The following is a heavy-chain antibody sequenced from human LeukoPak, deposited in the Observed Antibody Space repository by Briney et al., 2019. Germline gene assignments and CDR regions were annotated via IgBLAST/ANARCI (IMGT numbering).Heavy chain of an antibody. J-gene: IGHJ3*02. CDR1: GFTFSSHW. V-gene: IGHV3-7*01. D-gene: IGHD3-22*01. CDR3: ARDPMIVVVTDAFDI. CDR2: IKKDGSEK. Sequence: GGSLRLSCAASGFTFSSHWMSWVCQAPGKGLEWVANIKKDGSEKYYVDSVKGRFTISRDNAKNSLYLQMNSLRAEDTAVYYCARDPMIVVVTDAFDIWGQGTMVTVSS.